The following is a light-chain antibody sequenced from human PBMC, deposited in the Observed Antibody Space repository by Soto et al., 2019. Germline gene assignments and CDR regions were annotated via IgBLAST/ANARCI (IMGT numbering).Light chain of an antibody. CDR1: QSISSY. V-gene: IGKV3-11*01. Sequence: EVVLTQSPATLSMSPGARATLSCRASQSISSYLAWYQQKPGQSPRLLISDASNRATGNPARFSGSGTGTDFTLTLSSREPEDFVVYYCQQRSNWPHTFGKGTKLEIK. CDR3: QQRSNWPHT. CDR2: DAS. J-gene: IGKJ2*01.